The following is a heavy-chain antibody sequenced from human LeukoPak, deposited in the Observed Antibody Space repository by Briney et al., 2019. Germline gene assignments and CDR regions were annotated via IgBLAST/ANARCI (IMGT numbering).Heavy chain of an antibody. V-gene: IGHV5-51*01. D-gene: IGHD3-3*01. CDR3: ARRVSTLDYDFWRGSMDV. J-gene: IGHJ6*03. Sequence: GESLKISCKGSGYSFTSYWIGWVRQMPGKGLEWMGIIYPGDSDTRYSPSFQGQVTISADKSISTAYLQWSSLKASDTAMYYCARRVSTLDYDFWRGSMDVWGKGTTVTVSS. CDR2: IYPGDSDT. CDR1: GYSFTSYW.